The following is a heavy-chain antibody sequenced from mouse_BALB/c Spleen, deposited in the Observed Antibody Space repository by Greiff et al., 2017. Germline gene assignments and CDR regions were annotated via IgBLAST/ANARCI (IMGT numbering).Heavy chain of an antibody. D-gene: IGHD1-2*01. CDR1: GFTFSSYA. J-gene: IGHJ4*01. CDR2: ISSGGSYT. V-gene: IGHV5-9-4*01. Sequence: EVKLQESGGGLVKPGGSLKLSCAASGFTFSSYAMSWVRQSPEKRLEWVAEISSGGSYTYYPDTVTGRFTISRDNAKNTLYLEMSSLRSEDTAMYYCARDTTAGNYAMDYWGQGTSVTVSS. CDR3: ARDTTAGNYAMDY.